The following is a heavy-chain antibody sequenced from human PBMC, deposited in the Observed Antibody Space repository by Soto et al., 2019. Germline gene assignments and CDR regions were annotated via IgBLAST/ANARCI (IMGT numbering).Heavy chain of an antibody. Sequence: GGSLRLSCAASGFTFSSYWMSWVRQAPGKGLEWVANIKQDGSEKYYVDSVKGRFTISRDNAKNSLYLQMNSLRAEDTAVYYCARGPEITIFGLSPSGYDYYMDVWGKGTTVTVSS. V-gene: IGHV3-7*01. CDR1: GFTFSSYW. D-gene: IGHD3-3*01. J-gene: IGHJ6*03. CDR3: ARGPEITIFGLSPSGYDYYMDV. CDR2: IKQDGSEK.